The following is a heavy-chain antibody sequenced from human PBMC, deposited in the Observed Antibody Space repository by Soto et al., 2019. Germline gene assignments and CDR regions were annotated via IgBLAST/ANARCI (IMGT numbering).Heavy chain of an antibody. Sequence: QVQLVQSGAEVKKPGSSVKVSCKASRGTFSTYALSWLRQAPGQGLEWIGGIIPILGTINYAPKFQGRVTSSADKSTSTAYMQLSSLTSEDTAVYYCARDEEEYSSVVRWIDSWGQGTLVTVSS. V-gene: IGHV1-69*06. CDR1: RGTFSTYA. CDR3: ARDEEEYSSVVRWIDS. J-gene: IGHJ5*01. CDR2: IIPILGTI. D-gene: IGHD3-22*01.